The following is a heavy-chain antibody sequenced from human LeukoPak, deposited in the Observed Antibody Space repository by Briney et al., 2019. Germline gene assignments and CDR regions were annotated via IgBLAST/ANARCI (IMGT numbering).Heavy chain of an antibody. CDR2: INPNNGGT. V-gene: IGHV1-2*02. D-gene: IGHD6-13*01. CDR1: GYTFTGYY. J-gene: IGHJ3*02. Sequence: ASVKVSCKASGYTFTGYYLHWVRQAPGQGLEWVVWINPNNGGTNYAQTFQGRGSMTRDTSISTAYMELSRQRFGATAVVYCWRGGSRSSGAFDIWGQGTMVTVSS. CDR3: WRGGSRSSGAFDI.